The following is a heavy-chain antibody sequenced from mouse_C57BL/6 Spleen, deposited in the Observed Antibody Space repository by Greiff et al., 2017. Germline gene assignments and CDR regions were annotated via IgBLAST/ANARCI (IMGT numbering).Heavy chain of an antibody. CDR3: ARSVTTVAYLDY. D-gene: IGHD1-1*01. V-gene: IGHV14-3*01. CDR2: IDPSNGNT. CDR1: GFNIKTTY. J-gene: IGHJ2*01. Sequence: EVQVVESVAELVRPGASVKLSCTASGFNIKTTYMHWVKQRPESGLEWIGRIDPSNGNTKSSQTFLGKATITADTSSNTAYLQLISLTTEDTAITYWARSVTTVAYLDYWGQGTTLTVSS.